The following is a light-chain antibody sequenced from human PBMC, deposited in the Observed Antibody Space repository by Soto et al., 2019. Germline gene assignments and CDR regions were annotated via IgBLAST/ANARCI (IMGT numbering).Light chain of an antibody. V-gene: IGLV2-8*01. CDR1: SSDVGGYNY. Sequence: QSALTQPPSASGSPGQSVTISCTGTSSDVGGYNYVSWYQQDPGKAPKLMIYEVSKRPSGVPDRFSGSKSGNTASLTVSGRQAEDEADYYCSSYAGSNNWNFGTGTKLTVL. J-gene: IGLJ1*01. CDR3: SSYAGSNNWN. CDR2: EVS.